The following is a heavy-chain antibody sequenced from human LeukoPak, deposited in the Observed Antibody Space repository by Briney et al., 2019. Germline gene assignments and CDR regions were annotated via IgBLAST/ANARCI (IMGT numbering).Heavy chain of an antibody. CDR3: ARGYSSSWYWRGVLAY. Sequence: TSQTLSLTCAVYGGSFSGSYWSWIRQPPGKGLEWIGEINHSGSTNYNPSLKSRVIISVDTSKNQFSLKLSSVTAADTAVYYCARGYSSSWYWRGVLAYWGQGTLVTVSS. CDR2: INHSGST. V-gene: IGHV4-34*01. CDR1: GGSFSGSY. D-gene: IGHD6-13*01. J-gene: IGHJ4*02.